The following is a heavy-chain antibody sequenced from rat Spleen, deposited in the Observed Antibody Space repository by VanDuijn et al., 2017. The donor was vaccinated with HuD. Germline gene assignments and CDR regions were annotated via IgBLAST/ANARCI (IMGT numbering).Heavy chain of an antibody. CDR2: ISNSGGSN. CDR1: GFTFSNYG. Sequence: EVQLVESGGGLVQPGRSLKLSCVASGFTFSNYGMAWVRQAPTKGLEWVASISNSGGSNDYRDSVKGRFTISRDNAKSTLYLQMDSVRSEDTATYYCTTDYERGYWGQGVMVTVSS. D-gene: IGHD1-11*01. CDR3: TTDYERGY. V-gene: IGHV5-27*01. J-gene: IGHJ2*01.